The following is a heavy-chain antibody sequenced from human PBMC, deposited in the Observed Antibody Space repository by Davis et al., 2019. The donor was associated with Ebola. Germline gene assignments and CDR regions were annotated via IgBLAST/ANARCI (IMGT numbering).Heavy chain of an antibody. Sequence: AASVKVSCKASGFTFTRSAMQWMRQARGQRLEWIGWIVVGSGNTNYAQKFQERVTITRDTSASTAYMELSSLRSEDTAVYYCARDTTYSSGSDIWGQGTMVTVSS. D-gene: IGHD6-19*01. V-gene: IGHV1-58*02. CDR1: GFTFTRSA. CDR2: IVVGSGNT. J-gene: IGHJ3*02. CDR3: ARDTTYSSGSDI.